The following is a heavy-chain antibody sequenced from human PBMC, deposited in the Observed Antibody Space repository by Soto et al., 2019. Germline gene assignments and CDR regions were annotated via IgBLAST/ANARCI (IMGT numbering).Heavy chain of an antibody. CDR3: ARAAGRYNWNYPWFDP. V-gene: IGHV1-69*13. CDR1: GGTFSSYA. Sequence: GASVKVSCKASGGTFSSYAISWVRQAPGQGLEWMGGIIPIFGTANYAQKFQGRVTITADESTSTAYMELSSLRSEDTAVYYCARAAGRYNWNYPWFDPWGQGTLVTVSS. D-gene: IGHD1-7*01. CDR2: IIPIFGTA. J-gene: IGHJ5*02.